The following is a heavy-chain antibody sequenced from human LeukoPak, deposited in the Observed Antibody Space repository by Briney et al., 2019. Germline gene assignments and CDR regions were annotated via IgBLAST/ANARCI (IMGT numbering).Heavy chain of an antibody. CDR1: GFTFSSYA. V-gene: IGHV3-23*01. CDR2: ISGSGGST. CDR3: AKAAQRGSYSPHNFDY. J-gene: IGHJ4*02. D-gene: IGHD1-26*01. Sequence: GGSLRLSCAASGFTFSSYAMSWVRQAPGKGLEWVSAISGSGGSTYYADSVKGRFTISRDNSKNTLYLQMNSLRAEDTAVYYCAKAAQRGSYSPHNFDYWGQGTLVTVSS.